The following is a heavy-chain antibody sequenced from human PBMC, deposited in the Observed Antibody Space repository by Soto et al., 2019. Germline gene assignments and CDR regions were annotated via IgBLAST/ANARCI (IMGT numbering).Heavy chain of an antibody. D-gene: IGHD5-12*01. CDR1: GFTFSNAW. CDR2: IKSKTDGGTT. Sequence: GGSLRLSCAASGFTFSNAWMSWVRQAPGKGLEWVGRIKSKTDGGTTDYAAPVKGRFTISRDDSKNTLYLQMNSLKTEDTAVYYCTTEAADIVATRYFDYWGQGTLVTVSS. CDR3: TTEAADIVATRYFDY. J-gene: IGHJ4*02. V-gene: IGHV3-15*01.